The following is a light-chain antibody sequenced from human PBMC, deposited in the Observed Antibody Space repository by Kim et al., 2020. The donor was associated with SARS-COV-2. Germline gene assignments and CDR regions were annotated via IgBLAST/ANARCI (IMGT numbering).Light chain of an antibody. Sequence: DIQMTQSPSTLSASVGDRVTITCRASESIGRWLAWFQQKPGKAPNLLIYKASSLESGVPPRFSGSGSGTEFTLTISSLQPDDFTTYYCQQYNVYPFTFGQGTKLEI. V-gene: IGKV1-5*03. CDR2: KAS. CDR1: ESIGRW. J-gene: IGKJ2*01. CDR3: QQYNVYPFT.